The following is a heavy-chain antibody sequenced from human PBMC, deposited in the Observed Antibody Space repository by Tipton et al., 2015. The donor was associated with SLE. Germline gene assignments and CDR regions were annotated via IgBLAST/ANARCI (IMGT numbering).Heavy chain of an antibody. V-gene: IGHV3-33*01. Sequence: SLRLSCAASGFTFSNYVMHWVRQAPGKGREWVAVIWYDGSNKYYADSVKGRFTISRDNSKNTLCLQMNSLRAEDTAVYYCASQMTIRDAFDIWRQGTMVTVSS. CDR1: GFTFSNYV. CDR3: ASQMTIRDAFDI. CDR2: IWYDGSNK. J-gene: IGHJ3*02. D-gene: IGHD5-24*01.